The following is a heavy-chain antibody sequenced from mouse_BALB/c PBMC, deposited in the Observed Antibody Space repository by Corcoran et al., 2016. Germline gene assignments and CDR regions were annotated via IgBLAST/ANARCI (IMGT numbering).Heavy chain of an antibody. CDR2: ISYDGSN. CDR3: ATLLRPVDY. CDR1: GYSITSGYY. V-gene: IGHV3-6*02. Sequence: DVQLQESGPGLVKPSQSLSLTCSVTGYSITSGYYWNWIRQFPGNKREWMGYISYDGSNSYNPSLKNRISITRDTSKNQFFLKLNSVTTEDTAADYCATLLRPVDYWGQGTTLTVSS. J-gene: IGHJ2*01. D-gene: IGHD1-2*01.